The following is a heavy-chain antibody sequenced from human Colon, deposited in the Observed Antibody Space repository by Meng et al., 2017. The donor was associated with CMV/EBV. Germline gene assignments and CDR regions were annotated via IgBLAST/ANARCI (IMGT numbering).Heavy chain of an antibody. CDR2: ISSSSSYI. J-gene: IGHJ6*02. CDR1: GFTFSSYW. CDR3: ASSGGDYGLDYYYGMDV. Sequence: GGSLRLSCAASGFTFSSYWMHWVRQAPGKGLEWVSSISSSSSYIYYADSVKGRFTISRDNAKNSLYLQMNSLRAEDTAVYYCASSGGDYGLDYYYGMDVWGQGTTVTVSS. D-gene: IGHD4-17*01. V-gene: IGHV3-21*01.